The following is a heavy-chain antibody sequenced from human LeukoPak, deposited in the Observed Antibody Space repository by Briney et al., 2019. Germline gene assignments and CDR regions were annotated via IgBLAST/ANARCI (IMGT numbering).Heavy chain of an antibody. Sequence: GGSLRLSCAASGFTFSDYYMTWIRQAPGKGLEWVAVISYDGRKKYYADSVKGRFTISRDNSKNTLYLQMNSLRAEDTAVYYCARVGCSGGSCYMYYFDYWGQGTLVTVSS. V-gene: IGHV3-30*03. CDR1: GFTFSDYY. CDR2: ISYDGRKK. CDR3: ARVGCSGGSCYMYYFDY. J-gene: IGHJ4*02. D-gene: IGHD2-15*01.